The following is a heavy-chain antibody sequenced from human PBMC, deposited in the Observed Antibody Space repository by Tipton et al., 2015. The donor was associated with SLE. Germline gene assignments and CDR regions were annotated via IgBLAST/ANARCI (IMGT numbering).Heavy chain of an antibody. D-gene: IGHD2-2*01. CDR3: ARRDQKLHFDN. V-gene: IGHV3-23*03. CDR2: IYSGGSST. Sequence: SLRLSCAASGFTFNNFAMSWVRQAPGKGLEWVSLIYSGGSSTYYADSVKGRFTISRDNSKNTLYLQMNSLTTEDTAVYSCARRDQKLHFDNWGQGTLVTVSS. J-gene: IGHJ4*02. CDR1: GFTFNNFA.